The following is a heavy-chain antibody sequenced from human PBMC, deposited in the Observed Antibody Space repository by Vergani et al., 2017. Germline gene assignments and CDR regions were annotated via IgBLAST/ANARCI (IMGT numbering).Heavy chain of an antibody. CDR3: ARAGYCSSTSCPYYFDY. V-gene: IGHV3-33*08. Sequence: VQLVESGGGLVKPGGSLRLSCAASGFTFSSYGMHWVRQAPGKGLEWVAVIWYDGSNKYYADSVKGRFTISRDNSKNTLYLQMNSLRAEDTAVYYCARAGYCSSTSCPYYFDYWGQGTLVTVSS. D-gene: IGHD2-2*01. J-gene: IGHJ4*02. CDR2: IWYDGSNK. CDR1: GFTFSSYG.